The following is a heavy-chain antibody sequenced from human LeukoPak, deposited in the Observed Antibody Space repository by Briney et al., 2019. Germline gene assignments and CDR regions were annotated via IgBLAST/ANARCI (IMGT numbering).Heavy chain of an antibody. V-gene: IGHV3-74*01. J-gene: IGHJ4*02. D-gene: IGHD6-19*01. CDR3: ARVGSGWYY. Sequence: PGGSLKLSCAASGVTFNNYYMHWVRQAPGKGLVWIARINSDRSSTSYAHSVKGRVTISRDDAKNPLYMHLNSLGSADTGVYFWARVGSGWYYWGQGTLVTVSS. CDR1: GVTFNNYY. CDR2: INSDRSST.